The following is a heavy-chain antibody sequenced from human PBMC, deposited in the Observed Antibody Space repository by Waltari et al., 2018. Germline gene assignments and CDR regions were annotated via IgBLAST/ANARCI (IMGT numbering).Heavy chain of an antibody. Sequence: EVQLVESGGGLVQPGGFLRLSCAGSGFPFSSFTMHWVRQAPGKGREWISGIRGIGDNTSYADAVKGRFTISRDTSKNTLYLLLNSLRPGDTAIYYCASAPRPEVSAPFDFWGRGTLVTVSS. V-gene: IGHV3-23*04. D-gene: IGHD2-8*01. CDR1: GFPFSSFT. J-gene: IGHJ4*02. CDR2: IRGIGDNT. CDR3: ASAPRPEVSAPFDF.